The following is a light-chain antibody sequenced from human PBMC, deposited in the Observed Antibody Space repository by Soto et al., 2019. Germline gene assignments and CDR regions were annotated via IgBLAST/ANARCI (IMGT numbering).Light chain of an antibody. J-gene: IGKJ2*01. V-gene: IGKV3-20*01. Sequence: EIVLTQSPGTLSLSPGERATLSCRASQSVSSNYLAWYQQKPGQTPRLLIYGASSRATGIPVRFSGSGSGTDFTLTISRLEPEDFAVCYCQQYGNSPYTFGQVTHLEIK. CDR3: QQYGNSPYT. CDR2: GAS. CDR1: QSVSSNY.